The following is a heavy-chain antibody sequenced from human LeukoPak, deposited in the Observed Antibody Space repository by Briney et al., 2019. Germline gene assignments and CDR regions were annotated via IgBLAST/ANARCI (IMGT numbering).Heavy chain of an antibody. CDR2: INHSGST. D-gene: IGHD2-8*01. V-gene: IGHV4-34*01. J-gene: IGHJ4*02. CDR1: GGSISSYY. Sequence: SETLSLTCTVSGGSISSYYWSWIRQPPGKGLEWIGEINHSGSTNYNPSLKSRVTISVDTSKNQFSLKLSSVTAADTAVYYCARGNGLYFDYWGQGTLVTVSS. CDR3: ARGNGLYFDY.